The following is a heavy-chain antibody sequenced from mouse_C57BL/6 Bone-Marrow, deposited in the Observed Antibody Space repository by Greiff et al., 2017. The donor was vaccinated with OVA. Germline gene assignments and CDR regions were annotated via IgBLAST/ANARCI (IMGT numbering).Heavy chain of an antibody. D-gene: IGHD1-1*01. J-gene: IGHJ1*03. CDR3: TTDGSSYPEVDV. V-gene: IGHV14-4*01. CDR2: IDPENGDT. CDR1: GFNIKDDY. Sequence: EVQLQESGAELVRPGASVKLSCTASGFNIKDDYMHWVKQRPEQGLEWIGWIDPENGDTEYASKFQGKATITADTSSNTAYLQLSSLTSEDTAVYYCTTDGSSYPEVDVWGTGTTVTVSS.